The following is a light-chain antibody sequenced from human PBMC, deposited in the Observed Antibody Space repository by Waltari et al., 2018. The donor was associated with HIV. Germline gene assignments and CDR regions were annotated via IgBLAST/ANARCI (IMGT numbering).Light chain of an antibody. CDR3: SSYAGSNLWLVM. CDR2: EVN. Sequence: QSALTQPRSASGSPGQSVTISCTGTSSDVGGYKFVSWYQQHPGKAPKLIIYEVNKRPSGVPDRFSGSRSGNTAYLTVSGLQAEDEADYYCSSYAGSNLWLVMFGGGTKL. J-gene: IGLJ3*02. V-gene: IGLV2-8*01. CDR1: SSDVGGYKF.